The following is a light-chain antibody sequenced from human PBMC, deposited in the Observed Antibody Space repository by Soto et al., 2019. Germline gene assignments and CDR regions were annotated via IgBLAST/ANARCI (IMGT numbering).Light chain of an antibody. J-gene: IGKJ1*01. CDR3: QQYGNSPVT. V-gene: IGKV3-20*01. Sequence: EIVLTQSPGTLSLSPGERATLSCTASQSVSSSYLAWYQQKPGQAPRLLIYGASSRATGIPDRFSGSGSGTDFPLTISRLEPEDVAVYYCQQYGNSPVTFGQGTKVEVK. CDR1: QSVSSSY. CDR2: GAS.